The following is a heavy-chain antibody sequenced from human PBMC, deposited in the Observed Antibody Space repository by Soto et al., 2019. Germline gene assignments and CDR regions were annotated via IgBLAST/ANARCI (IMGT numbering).Heavy chain of an antibody. CDR3: AREIIPLTTDWYFDL. CDR2: TYDSGST. Sequence: QVQLQESGPGLVKPSETLSLTCTVSGGSISGGGYYWSWIRQPPGKGLEWIGYTYDSGSTYYNPSLKSRISISINTSKIQYSLRLTSVTAADPAVYYCAREIIPLTTDWYFDLWGRGTLVPVSA. V-gene: IGHV4-30-4*01. CDR1: GGSISGGGYY. J-gene: IGHJ2*01. D-gene: IGHD4-17*01.